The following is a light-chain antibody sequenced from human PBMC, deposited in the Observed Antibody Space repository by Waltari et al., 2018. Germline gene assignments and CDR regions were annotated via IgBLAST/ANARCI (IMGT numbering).Light chain of an antibody. Sequence: QSALTQPASVSGSPGQSITISCTGTSRDVGSHDFNLVSWYQQHPGKAPKLMIYEGNKRPSGVSIRFSGSKSGNTASLTISGRQAEDEADYYCCSYAGSDTWVFGGGTKLTVL. CDR2: EGN. V-gene: IGLV2-23*01. CDR3: CSYAGSDTWV. CDR1: SRDVGSHDFNL. J-gene: IGLJ3*02.